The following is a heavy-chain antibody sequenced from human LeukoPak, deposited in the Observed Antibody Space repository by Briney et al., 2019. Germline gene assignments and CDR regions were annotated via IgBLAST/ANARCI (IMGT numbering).Heavy chain of an antibody. J-gene: IGHJ4*02. CDR3: AKGGSYAPLDY. D-gene: IGHD1-26*01. CDR2: ISDSGDDS. V-gene: IGHV3-23*01. Sequence: GGSLRLSCTASGFTFSSSAMTWVRKAPGKGLDWVSAISDSGDDSIYTDSVKDRFTISRDNSKNTLYLQMNSLRAEDTALYYCAKGGSYAPLDYWGQGTLVTVSS. CDR1: GFTFSSSA.